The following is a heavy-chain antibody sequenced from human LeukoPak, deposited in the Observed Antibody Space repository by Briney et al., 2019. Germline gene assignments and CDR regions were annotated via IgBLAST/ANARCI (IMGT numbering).Heavy chain of an antibody. CDR3: ATTCLYCGGDGPKD. V-gene: IGHV1-69*13. J-gene: IGHJ4*02. CDR1: GGTFSSYA. CDR2: IIPIFGTA. D-gene: IGHD2-21*02. Sequence: GASVKVSCKASGGTFSSYAISWVRQAPGQGLEWMGGIIPIFGTANYAQKFQGRVTITADESTSTAYMELSSLRSEDTAVYYCATTCLYCGGDGPKDWGQGTLVTVSS.